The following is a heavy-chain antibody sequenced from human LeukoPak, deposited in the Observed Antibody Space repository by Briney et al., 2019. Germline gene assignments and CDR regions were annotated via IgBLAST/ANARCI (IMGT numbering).Heavy chain of an antibody. CDR3: ARHHYYFDH. J-gene: IGHJ4*02. CDR2: IWCDGSDK. V-gene: IGHV3-33*01. CDR1: GFTFSSYG. Sequence: GRSLRLSCAASGFTFSSYGMHWVRQAPGKGLEWVAVIWCDGSDKYYADSVKGRFTISRDNSKNTLYLQMNSLRADDTAVHYCARHHYYFDHWGQGTLVTVSS.